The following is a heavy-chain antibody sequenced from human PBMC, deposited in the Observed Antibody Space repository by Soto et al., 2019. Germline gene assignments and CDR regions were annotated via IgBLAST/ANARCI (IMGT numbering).Heavy chain of an antibody. J-gene: IGHJ4*02. D-gene: IGHD3-22*01. CDR2: IYYGGST. V-gene: IGHV4-30-4*01. Sequence: QVQLQESGPGLVKPSQTLSLTCTVSGGSISSGNYYWSWIRQPPGKGLGWIGYIYYGGSTYYNPSLKSRVTISLEPSKNQFSLKLSSVTAADTAVYYCARDQDDSSGPNFDYWGQGTLVTVSS. CDR3: ARDQDDSSGPNFDY. CDR1: GGSISSGNYY.